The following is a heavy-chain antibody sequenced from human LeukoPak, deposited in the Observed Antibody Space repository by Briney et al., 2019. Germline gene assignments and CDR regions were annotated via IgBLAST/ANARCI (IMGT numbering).Heavy chain of an antibody. D-gene: IGHD4-17*01. V-gene: IGHV3-23*01. CDR3: AKETDYVRGVFDS. Sequence: PGGSLRLSCGASGFSFTYYGMSWVRQAPGKGLDWVSAISDYGDSIYYADAVKGRFTISRDNSKNTLYLQMNSLRAEDTAIYYCAKETDYVRGVFDSWGQGTLVTVSS. J-gene: IGHJ4*02. CDR1: GFSFTYYG. CDR2: ISDYGDSI.